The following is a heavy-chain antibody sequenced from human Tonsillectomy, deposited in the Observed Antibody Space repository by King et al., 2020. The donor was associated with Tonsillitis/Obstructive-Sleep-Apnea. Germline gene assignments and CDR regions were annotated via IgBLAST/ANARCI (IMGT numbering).Heavy chain of an antibody. CDR1: GFTFSDHY. D-gene: IGHD1-14*01. Sequence: DVQLVESGGGLVQPGGSLRLSCAAFGFTFSDHYMDWVRQAPGKGLEWVGRTGNRANSYTTEYAASVKGRFTISRDDSKNSLFLQMNSLKTEDTAVYYCAKELNKPTSSFAYMAVWGKGTPVTVSS. CDR3: AKELNKPTSSFAYMAV. V-gene: IGHV3-72*01. J-gene: IGHJ6*03. CDR2: TGNRANSYTT.